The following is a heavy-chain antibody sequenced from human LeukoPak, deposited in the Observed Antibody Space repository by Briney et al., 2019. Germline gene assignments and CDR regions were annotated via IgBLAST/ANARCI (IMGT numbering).Heavy chain of an antibody. CDR1: GGTFSSYA. J-gene: IGHJ3*02. CDR2: IIPILGIA. D-gene: IGHD2-21*02. CDR3: ARVGGGDLHDAFDI. V-gene: IGHV1-69*04. Sequence: ASVKVSCKASGGTFSSYAISWVRQAPGQGLEWMGRIIPILGIANYAQKLQGRVTMTTDTSTSTAYMELRSLRSDDTAVYYCARVGGGDLHDAFDIWGQGTMVTVSS.